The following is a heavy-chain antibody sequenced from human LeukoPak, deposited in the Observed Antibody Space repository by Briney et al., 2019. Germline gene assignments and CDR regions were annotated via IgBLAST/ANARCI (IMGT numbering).Heavy chain of an antibody. J-gene: IGHJ6*02. Sequence: GASVKVSCKASGYTFTSYGISWVRQAPGQGLEWMGWINPNSGGTNYAQKFQGRVTMTTDTSISTAYMELSRLRSDDTAVYYCARCACSGFDYYYGMDVWGQGTTVTVSS. CDR2: INPNSGGT. D-gene: IGHD6-19*01. CDR3: ARCACSGFDYYYGMDV. CDR1: GYTFTSYG. V-gene: IGHV1-2*02.